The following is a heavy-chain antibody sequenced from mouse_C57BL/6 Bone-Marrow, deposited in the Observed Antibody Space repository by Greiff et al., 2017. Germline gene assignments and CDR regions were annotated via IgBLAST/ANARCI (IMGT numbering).Heavy chain of an antibody. J-gene: IGHJ4*01. CDR1: GFTFSDYG. V-gene: IGHV5-15*01. D-gene: IGHD1-1*01. CDR2: ISHLAYSI. CDR3: ARQDYGSSYDYAMDY. Sequence: EVKLVESGGGLVQPGGSLKLSCAASGFTFSDYGMAWVRQAPRKGPEWVAFISHLAYSIYYADTVTGRFTISRENAKNTLYLEMSSLRSEDTAMYYCARQDYGSSYDYAMDYWGQGTSVTVSS.